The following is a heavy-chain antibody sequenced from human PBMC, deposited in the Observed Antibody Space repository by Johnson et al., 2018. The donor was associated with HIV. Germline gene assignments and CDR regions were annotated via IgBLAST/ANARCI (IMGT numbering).Heavy chain of an antibody. J-gene: IGHJ3*02. CDR3: AKDDDVKAFDI. CDR1: GFTFANYG. Sequence: QVQLVESGGGVVQPGESLRLSCAASGFTFANYGMHWVRQAPGKGLEWVAFTAHDESITHYADSVKGRFTMSRDNSKSTLNLQMNSLRAEDPAIYYCAKDDDVKAFDIWGQGTMVTVSS. V-gene: IGHV3-30*02. D-gene: IGHD1-1*01. CDR2: TAHDESIT.